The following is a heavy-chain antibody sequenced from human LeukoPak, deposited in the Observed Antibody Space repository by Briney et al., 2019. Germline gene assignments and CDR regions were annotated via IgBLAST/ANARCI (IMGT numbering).Heavy chain of an antibody. CDR1: GFTFDDYG. CDR3: ARCSRSSTDCYSAFDI. V-gene: IGHV3-20*04. Sequence: PGGSLRLSCAASGFTFDDYGMSWVRQAPGKGLEWVSAITNWNGGSTGYADSVRGRFTISRDNAKNSLYLQMNSLRAEDTALYYCARCSRSSTDCYSAFDIWGQGTMVTVSS. CDR2: ITNWNGGST. D-gene: IGHD2-2*02. J-gene: IGHJ3*02.